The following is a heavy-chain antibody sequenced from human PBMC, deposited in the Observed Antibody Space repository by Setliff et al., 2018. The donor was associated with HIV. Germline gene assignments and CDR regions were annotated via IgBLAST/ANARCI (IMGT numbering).Heavy chain of an antibody. CDR3: ARDDHYYDMGSILSDWFFDL. CDR1: GGTFIKYS. V-gene: IGHV1-69*13. Sequence: SVKVSCKASGGTFIKYSMNWVRQAPGRGLEWMGGIIPIFGSTTYAQKFQGRVTITADESKNTVEMELSSLTSEDTAVYYCARDDHYYDMGSILSDWFFDLWDRGTLVTVSS. D-gene: IGHD3-22*01. CDR2: IIPIFGST. J-gene: IGHJ2*01.